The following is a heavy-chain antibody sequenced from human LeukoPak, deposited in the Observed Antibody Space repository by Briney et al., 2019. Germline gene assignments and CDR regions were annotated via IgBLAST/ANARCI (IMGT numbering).Heavy chain of an antibody. Sequence: PGGSLRLSCAASGLTFSSDTMNWVRQAPGKGLEWVSYISVGGDTIYYADSVKGRFTTSRDNAKNSLHLQMNSLRDEDTAVYYCARATPPVHWGQGTLVTVSS. CDR3: ARATPPVH. D-gene: IGHD6-6*01. V-gene: IGHV3-48*02. J-gene: IGHJ4*02. CDR1: GLTFSSDT. CDR2: ISVGGDTI.